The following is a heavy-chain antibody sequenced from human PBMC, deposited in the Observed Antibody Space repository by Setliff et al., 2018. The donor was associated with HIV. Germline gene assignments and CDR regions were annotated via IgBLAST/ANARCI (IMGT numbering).Heavy chain of an antibody. CDR1: GFTFTGYW. CDR2: INTDGSST. V-gene: IGHV3-74*01. CDR3: AKGFECGGDCYSAFDY. D-gene: IGHD2-21*02. Sequence: GGSLRLSCAASGFTFTGYWMHWVRQAPGKGLLGVSRINTDGSSTTYADSVKGRFTISRDNAKNMVYLQMNSLRVEDTAVYYCAKGFECGGDCYSAFDYWGQGNLVTVSS. J-gene: IGHJ4*02.